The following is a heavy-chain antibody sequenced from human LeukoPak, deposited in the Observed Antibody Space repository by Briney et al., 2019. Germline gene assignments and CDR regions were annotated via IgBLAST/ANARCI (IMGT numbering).Heavy chain of an antibody. J-gene: IGHJ5*02. Sequence: SETLSLTCAVSGGSISSSSWWSWVRQPPGKGLEWIGEIYHSGSTNYNPSLKSRVTISVDTSKNQFSLKLSSVTAADTAVYYCARRGSVRDVWGSYRYYWFDPWGQGTLVTVSS. D-gene: IGHD3-16*02. CDR2: IYHSGST. CDR1: GGSISSSSW. V-gene: IGHV4-4*02. CDR3: ARRGSVRDVWGSYRYYWFDP.